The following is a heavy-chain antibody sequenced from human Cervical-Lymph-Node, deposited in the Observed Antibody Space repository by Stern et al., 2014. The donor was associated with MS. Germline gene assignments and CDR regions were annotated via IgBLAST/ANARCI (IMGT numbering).Heavy chain of an antibody. CDR2: INHSSGGT. V-gene: IGHV1-2*04. CDR3: ARGQNWGGYYYYGMDV. D-gene: IGHD7-27*01. J-gene: IGHJ6*02. Sequence: DQLVESGAEVKKPGASVKVSCKASGYTFTGYYMHWVRQAPGQGLAWMGWINHSSGGTKYAQKFQGWVTLTRDTSISTAYMELSRLRSDDTAVYYCARGQNWGGYYYYGMDVWGQGTTVTVSS. CDR1: GYTFTGYY.